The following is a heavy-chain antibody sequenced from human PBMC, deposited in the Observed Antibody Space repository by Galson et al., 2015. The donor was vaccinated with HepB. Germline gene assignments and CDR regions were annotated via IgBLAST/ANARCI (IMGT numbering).Heavy chain of an antibody. J-gene: IGHJ4*02. CDR2: IYYRGRT. V-gene: IGHV4-59*08. CDR1: GGSISGYS. D-gene: IGHD2-8*01. Sequence: SETLSLPCTVSGGSISGYSWTWIRQSPGKGLEWIGYIYYRGRTNYNPSLKSRVTISVDTSKNQFSLTLRSVTAADTAVYYCARLYARGGRWARSDHWGQGILVIVAS. CDR3: ARLYARGGRWARSDH.